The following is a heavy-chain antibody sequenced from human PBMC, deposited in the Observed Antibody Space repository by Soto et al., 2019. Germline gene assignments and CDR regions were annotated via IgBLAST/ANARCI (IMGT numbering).Heavy chain of an antibody. J-gene: IGHJ4*02. D-gene: IGHD2-15*01. CDR1: GFTFSSYA. V-gene: IGHV3-30-3*01. CDR3: ARSTSFRQDNPHDY. Sequence: GGSLRLSCAASGFTFSSYAMHWVRQAPGKGLEWVAVISYDGSNKYYADSVKGRFTISRDNSKNTLYLQMNSLRAEDTAVYYCARSTSFRQDNPHDYWGQGTLVTVSS. CDR2: ISYDGSNK.